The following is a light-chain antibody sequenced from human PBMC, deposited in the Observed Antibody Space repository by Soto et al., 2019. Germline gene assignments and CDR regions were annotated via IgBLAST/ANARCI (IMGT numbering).Light chain of an antibody. J-gene: IGKJ4*01. CDR1: QSILYSSNNKNY. CDR2: WAS. Sequence: DIVMTQSPDSLAVSLGERATTNCKSSQSILYSSNNKNYLVWYQQKPGQPPKVIIYWASTRESGVPDRFSGSGSGTDFTLTISSLQAEDVAVYYCQQYYSAPLTFGGGTKVDIK. CDR3: QQYYSAPLT. V-gene: IGKV4-1*01.